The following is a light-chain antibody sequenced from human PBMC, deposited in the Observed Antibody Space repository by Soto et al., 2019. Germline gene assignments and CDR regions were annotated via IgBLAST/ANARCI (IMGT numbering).Light chain of an antibody. CDR1: SSDVGGYNY. Sequence: QSVLTQPASVSGSPGQSITISCTGTSSDVGGYNYVSWYQQHPGKAPKLMIYDVSNRPSGVSNRFSGSKSGSTASLTISGLQAEDEADYYCSSYTSSSIVVFGGGTKVTVL. CDR3: SSYTSSSIVV. V-gene: IGLV2-14*03. J-gene: IGLJ2*01. CDR2: DVS.